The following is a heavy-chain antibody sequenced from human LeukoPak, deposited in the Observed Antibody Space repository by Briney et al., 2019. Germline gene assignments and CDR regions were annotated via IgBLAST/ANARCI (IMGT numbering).Heavy chain of an antibody. V-gene: IGHV1-18*01. CDR2: ISPFNGNT. CDR1: GYSFTSYG. D-gene: IGHD2-2*01. Sequence: ASVKVSCKASGYSFTSYGISWVRQGPGQGLEWMGWISPFNGNTDYVQKFQGRVTMTTETSTSTSYMELRSLSSDDTAVYYCARDLDIVVIRAALRHYGMDVWGQGTTVTVSS. CDR3: ARDLDIVVIRAALRHYGMDV. J-gene: IGHJ6*02.